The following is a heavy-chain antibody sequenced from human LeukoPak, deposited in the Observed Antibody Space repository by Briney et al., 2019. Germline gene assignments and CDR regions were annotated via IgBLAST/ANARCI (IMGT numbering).Heavy chain of an antibody. CDR3: AREGGGYCSGGSCYVFDY. D-gene: IGHD2-15*01. CDR1: GGSISSYY. J-gene: IGHJ4*02. CDR2: IYYCGST. Sequence: SETLSLTCTVSGGSISSYYWSWIRQPPGKGLEWIGYIYYCGSTNYNPSLKSRVTISVDTSKNQFSLKLSSVTAADTAVYYCAREGGGYCSGGSCYVFDYWGQGTLVTVSS. V-gene: IGHV4-59*01.